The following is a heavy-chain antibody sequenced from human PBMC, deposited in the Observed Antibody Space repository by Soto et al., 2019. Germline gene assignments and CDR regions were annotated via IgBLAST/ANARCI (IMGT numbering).Heavy chain of an antibody. Sequence: TLSLTCTVSRGSMSSSNYYWGWIRQPPGKGVEWIGSIYYSGSTAYNSSLKSRVTMSVDTSKNQLSLRLSSVTAADTAVYYCASPTLGAFDIWGQGTMVTVSS. CDR1: RGSMSSSNYY. J-gene: IGHJ3*02. CDR2: IYYSGST. CDR3: ASPTLGAFDI. V-gene: IGHV4-39*01. D-gene: IGHD3-16*01.